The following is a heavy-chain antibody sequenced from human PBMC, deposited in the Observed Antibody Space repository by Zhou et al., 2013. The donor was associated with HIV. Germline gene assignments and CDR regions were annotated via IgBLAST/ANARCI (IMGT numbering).Heavy chain of an antibody. V-gene: IGHV1-69*12. CDR3: ARGIVVVLVYDAFDI. CDR1: GGTFSTYA. J-gene: IGHJ3*02. CDR2: IIPIFGTS. Sequence: QVQLVQSGAEVKKPGSSVRVSCKASGGTFSTYAISWVRQAPGQGLEWMGGIIPIFGTSNYAHKFRDRVTITADGFTTTAYMELGSLTSEDTAVYYCARGIVVVLVYDAFDIWGQGTVVTVSS. D-gene: IGHD2-21*01.